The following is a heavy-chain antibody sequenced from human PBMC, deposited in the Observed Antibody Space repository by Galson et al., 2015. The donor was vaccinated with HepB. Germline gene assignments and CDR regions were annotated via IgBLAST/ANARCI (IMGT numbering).Heavy chain of an antibody. CDR1: GYTFTSYS. J-gene: IGHJ4*02. CDR3: GRGGYGGYALDY. V-gene: IGHV1-18*04. Sequence: SVKVSCKASGYTFTSYSISWVRQAPGQGPEWMAWISAYNGHTNYAQKFQGRVTASTDTSTSTVYMELRSLRADDTAVYYCGRGGYGGYALDYWGQGTLVTVSS. D-gene: IGHD5-12*01. CDR2: ISAYNGHT.